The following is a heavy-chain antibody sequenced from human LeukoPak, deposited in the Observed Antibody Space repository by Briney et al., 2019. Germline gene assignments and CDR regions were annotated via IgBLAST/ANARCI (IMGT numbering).Heavy chain of an antibody. Sequence: GGSLRLSCAVSGFNFNNYNINWVRQAPGKGLEWVSSISSSSSYIYYADSVKGRFTISRDNAKNSLYLQMNSLRAEDTAVYYCAQGSGKDVWGKGTTVTVSS. CDR1: GFNFNNYN. CDR2: ISSSSSYI. V-gene: IGHV3-21*01. J-gene: IGHJ6*04. CDR3: AQGSGKDV. D-gene: IGHD1-26*01.